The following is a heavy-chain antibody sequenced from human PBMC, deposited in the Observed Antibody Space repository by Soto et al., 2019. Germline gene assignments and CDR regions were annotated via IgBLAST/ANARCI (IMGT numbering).Heavy chain of an antibody. CDR1: GLTFSSYG. V-gene: IGHV3-21*01. CDR2: ISSSSFSI. J-gene: IGHJ6*02. CDR3: ARNESSNIYGMDV. Sequence: GVPLRLCCAASGLTFSSYGMTWFRQAPGKGLEWVSSISSSSFSINYADSVKGRFSISRDNAQNSLHLQMNNLRAEDTAVYYCARNESSNIYGMDVWGQGTTVTVSS. D-gene: IGHD6-6*01.